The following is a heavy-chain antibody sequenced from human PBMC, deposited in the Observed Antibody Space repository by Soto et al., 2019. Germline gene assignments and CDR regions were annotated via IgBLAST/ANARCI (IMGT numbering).Heavy chain of an antibody. Sequence: PSETLSLTCTVSGGSISSGEYYWSWIRQPPGKGLEWIGYIYYSGSTYYNPSLESRLTISVDTSKNQFSLRLSSMTAADAAVYYCARVNLGDGRAHYGMDVWGQGTTVTVSS. D-gene: IGHD3-16*01. CDR2: IYYSGST. V-gene: IGHV4-30-4*01. CDR3: ARVNLGDGRAHYGMDV. J-gene: IGHJ6*02. CDR1: GGSISSGEYY.